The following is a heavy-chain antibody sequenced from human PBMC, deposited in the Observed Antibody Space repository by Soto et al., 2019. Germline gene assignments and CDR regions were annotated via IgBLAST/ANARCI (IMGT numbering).Heavy chain of an antibody. CDR1: GDSISSNVW. J-gene: IGHJ4*02. CDR3: ARDAAVPGETDRFDY. Sequence: QVQLQESGPGLVKPSGTLSLTCAVSGDSISSNVWWSCVRQPPGKGLEWIGEVYHNGLTNYNSSLRSRVTMSVDTSKNQFSLKLTSVTAADTAIYYCARDAAVPGETDRFDYWGQGILVTVSS. CDR2: VYHNGLT. D-gene: IGHD6-19*01. V-gene: IGHV4-4*02.